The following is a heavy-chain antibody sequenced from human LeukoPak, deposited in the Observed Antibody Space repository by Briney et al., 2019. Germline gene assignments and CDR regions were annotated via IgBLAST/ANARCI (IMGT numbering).Heavy chain of an antibody. CDR2: ISAYNGNT. Sequence: ASVKVSCKASGYTFTSYGISWVRQAPGQGLEWMGWISAYNGNTNYAQKLQGRVTMTTDTSMSTAYMELRSLRSDDPAVYYCARDSCSSTSCYLLGAFYYMDVWGKGTTVTVSS. D-gene: IGHD2-2*01. CDR1: GYTFTSYG. V-gene: IGHV1-18*01. CDR3: ARDSCSSTSCYLLGAFYYMDV. J-gene: IGHJ6*03.